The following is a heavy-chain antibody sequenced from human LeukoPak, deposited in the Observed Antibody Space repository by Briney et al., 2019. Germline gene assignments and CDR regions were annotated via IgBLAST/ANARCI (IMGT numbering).Heavy chain of an antibody. J-gene: IGHJ3*02. Sequence: GGSLRLSCAASGFTFSSYAMSWVRQAPGKGLEWVSAIGGSGGSTYYADSVKGRFTISRENSKNTLYLQMNSLRAEDTAVYYCAKPHCSSTSCVAFDIWGQGTMVTVSS. CDR3: AKPHCSSTSCVAFDI. CDR1: GFTFSSYA. V-gene: IGHV3-23*01. CDR2: IGGSGGST. D-gene: IGHD2-2*01.